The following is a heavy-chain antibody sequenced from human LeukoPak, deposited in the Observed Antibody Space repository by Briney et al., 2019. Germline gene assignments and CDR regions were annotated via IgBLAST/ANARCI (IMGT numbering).Heavy chain of an antibody. D-gene: IGHD6-19*01. CDR2: ISSNGGST. CDR3: ARDSSGWYDRCFDY. Sequence: GGSLRLFCAASGFTFSSYAMHWVRQAPGKGLEYVLAISSNGGSTFCANSVKGRLTISRDNTKNTLYLQMGSLRAEDMAVYYCARDSSGWYDRCFDYWGQGTLVTVSS. J-gene: IGHJ4*02. CDR1: GFTFSSYA. V-gene: IGHV3-64*01.